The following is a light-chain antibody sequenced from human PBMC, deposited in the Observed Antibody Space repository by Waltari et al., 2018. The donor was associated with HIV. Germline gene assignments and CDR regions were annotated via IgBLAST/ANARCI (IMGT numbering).Light chain of an antibody. CDR1: QSVSSN. J-gene: IGKJ5*01. CDR2: GAS. V-gene: IGKV3-15*01. CDR3: QQYHHWPLT. Sequence: EIMMTQSPGTLSVSPGERATLSCRDSQSVSSNLAWYQQKPGQAPRLLIYGASTRATGMPARFSGSGSGTEFSLTISSLQSEDFAVYYCQQYHHWPLTFGQGTRLEIK.